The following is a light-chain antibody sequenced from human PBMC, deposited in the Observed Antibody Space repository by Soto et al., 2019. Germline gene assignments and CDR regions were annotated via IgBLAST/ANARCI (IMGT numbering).Light chain of an antibody. CDR2: EVS. CDR1: SSDVGKYDY. V-gene: IGLV2-8*01. J-gene: IGLJ1*01. Sequence: QSVLTQPPSASGSPGQSVTISCTGTSSDVGKYDYVSWFQHHPGKAPKLIIYEVSKRPSGVPDRFSGSKSGSTASLTVSGLQTEAEADYYCNSYGSGSTVFGTGTKVTVL. CDR3: NSYGSGSTV.